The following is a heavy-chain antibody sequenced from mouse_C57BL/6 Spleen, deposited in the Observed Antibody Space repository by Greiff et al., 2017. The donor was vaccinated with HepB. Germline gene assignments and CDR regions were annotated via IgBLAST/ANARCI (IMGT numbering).Heavy chain of an antibody. J-gene: IGHJ2*01. CDR1: GYAFTNYL. CDR3: AKRGDYDYDDGYFDY. V-gene: IGHV1-54*01. D-gene: IGHD2-4*01. CDR2: INPGSGGT. Sequence: VQLVESGAELVRPGPSVKVSCKASGYAFTNYLIEWVKQRPGQGLEWIGVINPGSGGTNYNEKFKGKATLTADKSSSTAYRQLSSLTSEDSAVYFCAKRGDYDYDDGYFDYWGQGTTLTVSS.